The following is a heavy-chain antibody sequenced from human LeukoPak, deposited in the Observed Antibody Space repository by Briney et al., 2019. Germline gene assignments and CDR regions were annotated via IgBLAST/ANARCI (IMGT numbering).Heavy chain of an antibody. CDR2: ISGTGVAT. V-gene: IGHV3-23*01. J-gene: IGHJ5*01. CDR1: GFTFSSYA. D-gene: IGHD4-17*01. Sequence: GGSLRLSCAASGFTFSSYAISWVRQAPGKGLEWVSAISGTGVATYYAESVKGRFTISRDNSKNTVYLHMNSLKAEDTAVYYCARGLTTTGFDSWGQGTLVTVSS. CDR3: ARGLTTTGFDS.